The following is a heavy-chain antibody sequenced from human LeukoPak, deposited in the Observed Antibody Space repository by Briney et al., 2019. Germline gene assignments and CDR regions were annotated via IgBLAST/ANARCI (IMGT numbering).Heavy chain of an antibody. CDR2: IYYSGST. CDR3: ASSMDDAFDI. V-gene: IGHV4-39*07. D-gene: IGHD2-2*01. J-gene: IGHJ3*02. Sequence: SETLSLTCTVSGGSISSSSYYWGWIRQPPGKGLEWIGSIYYSGSTYYNPSLKSRVTISVDTSKNQFSLKLSSVTAADTAVYYCASSMDDAFDIWGQGTMVTVSS. CDR1: GGSISSSSYY.